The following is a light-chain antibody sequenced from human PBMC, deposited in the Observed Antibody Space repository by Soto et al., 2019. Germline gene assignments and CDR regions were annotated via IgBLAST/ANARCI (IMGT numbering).Light chain of an antibody. CDR2: GVS. J-gene: IGLJ2*01. CDR1: SSDIGAYNF. Sequence: QYALTQPPSASGSPGQSVSISCTGTSSDIGAYNFVSWYQQHPGKAPRLMIYGVSKRPSGVPDRFSGSKSGNTASLTVSGIQAEDEADYYCSSYAGSNNYVVFGGGTKLTVL. V-gene: IGLV2-8*01. CDR3: SSYAGSNNYVV.